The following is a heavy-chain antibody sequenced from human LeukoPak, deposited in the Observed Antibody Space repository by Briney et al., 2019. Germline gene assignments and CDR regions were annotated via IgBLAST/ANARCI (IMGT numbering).Heavy chain of an antibody. D-gene: IGHD3-10*01. CDR1: GFTFTSYA. V-gene: IGHV3-23*01. CDR2: ISCSGGST. Sequence: GGSLRLSCAASGFTFTSYAVSWVRQAPGKGLEWVSTISCSGGSTYYADSVKGRFTISRDNSKNTLYLQMNSLRPEDTAIYYCAKDLISPRSVGSSEKLDYWGQGTLVTVSS. CDR3: AKDLISPRSVGSSEKLDY. J-gene: IGHJ4*02.